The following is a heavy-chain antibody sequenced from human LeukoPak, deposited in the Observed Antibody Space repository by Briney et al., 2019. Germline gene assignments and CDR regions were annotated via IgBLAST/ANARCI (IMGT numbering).Heavy chain of an antibody. CDR2: IYHSGST. D-gene: IGHD2-2*01. J-gene: IGHJ6*02. V-gene: IGHV4-30-2*01. CDR1: GGSISSGGYS. Sequence: SQTLSLTCAVSGGSISSGGYSWSWIRQPPGKGLEWIGYIYHSGSTYYNPSLKSRVTISVDRSKNQFSLKLSSVTAADTAVYYCARDLGPDYYYYGMDVWGQGTTVTVSS. CDR3: ARDLGPDYYYYGMDV.